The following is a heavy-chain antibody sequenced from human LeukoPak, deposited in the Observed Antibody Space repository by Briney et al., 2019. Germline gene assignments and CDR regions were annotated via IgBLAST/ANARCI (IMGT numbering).Heavy chain of an antibody. CDR2: MNPNSGNT. Sequence: ASVTVSCKASGYTFTSYDINWVRQATGQGLEWMGWMNPNSGNTGYAQKFQGRVTMTRNSSIGAAYMELSSLRSEDTAVYYCARGGPVAGTHKYFQHWGQGTLVTVSS. D-gene: IGHD6-19*01. CDR1: GYTFTSYD. J-gene: IGHJ1*01. V-gene: IGHV1-8*01. CDR3: ARGGPVAGTHKYFQH.